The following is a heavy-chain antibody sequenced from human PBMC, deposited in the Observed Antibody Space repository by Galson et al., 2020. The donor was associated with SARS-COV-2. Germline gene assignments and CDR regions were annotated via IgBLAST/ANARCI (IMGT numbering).Heavy chain of an antibody. V-gene: IGHV3-30*04. CDR3: ARSRGYTYGPMDC. Sequence: GGSLRLSCAASGFTFSSYTMHWVRQAPGKGLEWVALISYDGSNHYYPDSVKGRFTISRDNSKNTLYLQMNSLRAEDTAVYYCARSRGYTYGPMDCWGQVTLVTVSA. CDR2: ISYDGSNH. CDR1: GFTFSSYT. D-gene: IGHD5-18*01. J-gene: IGHJ4*02.